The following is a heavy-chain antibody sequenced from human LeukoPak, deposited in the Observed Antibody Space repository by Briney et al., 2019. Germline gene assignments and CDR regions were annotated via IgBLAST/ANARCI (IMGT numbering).Heavy chain of an antibody. CDR3: ARGGDIVVVVAARGYDAFEI. J-gene: IGHJ3*02. CDR2: ISAYNGNT. Sequence: ASVKVSCKASGYTFTSYGISWVRQALGQGLEWMGWISAYNGNTNYAQKLQGRVTMTTDTSTSTAYMELRSLRSDDTAVYYCARGGDIVVVVAARGYDAFEIWGQGTMVTVSS. V-gene: IGHV1-18*04. CDR1: GYTFTSYG. D-gene: IGHD2-15*01.